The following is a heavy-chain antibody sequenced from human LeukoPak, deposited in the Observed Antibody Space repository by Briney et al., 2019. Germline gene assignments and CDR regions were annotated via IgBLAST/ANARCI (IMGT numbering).Heavy chain of an antibody. D-gene: IGHD6-13*01. CDR1: GGSISGYY. J-gene: IGHJ4*02. CDR2: IFHSGST. Sequence: KPSETLSLTCTVSGGSISGYYWNWLRQPAGKGLEWIGRIFHSGSTNYNPSLNSRVTISVDTSKNQFSLKLSSVTAADTAVYYCARSRRVPYSSSSGAVDYWGQGTLVTVSS. CDR3: ARSRRVPYSSSSGAVDY. V-gene: IGHV4-4*07.